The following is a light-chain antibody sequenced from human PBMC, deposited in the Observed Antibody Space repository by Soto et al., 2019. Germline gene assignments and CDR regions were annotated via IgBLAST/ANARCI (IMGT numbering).Light chain of an antibody. Sequence: QSALTQPRSVSGSPGQSVTISCTGTSSDVGGYNYVSWYQQHPGEVPKFLIYDVNKRPSGVPDRFSGSKSGNTASLTIAGLQAEDEADYYCCSYAGGYSFVFGTGTKLTVL. J-gene: IGLJ1*01. CDR1: SSDVGGYNY. CDR2: DVN. V-gene: IGLV2-11*01. CDR3: CSYAGGYSFV.